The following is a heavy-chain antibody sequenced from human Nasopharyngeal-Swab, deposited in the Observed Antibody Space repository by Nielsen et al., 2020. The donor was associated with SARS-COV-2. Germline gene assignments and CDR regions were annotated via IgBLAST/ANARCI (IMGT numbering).Heavy chain of an antibody. CDR2: IYDSGST. CDR3: ARGARITIFGVVSQLDV. J-gene: IGHJ6*02. D-gene: IGHD3-3*01. Sequence: WIRQPPGKGLEWIGYIYDSGSTNYNPSLKSRVTISVDTPKNQFSLKLSSVTAADTAVYYCARGARITIFGVVSQLDVWGQGTTVTVSS. V-gene: IGHV4-59*12.